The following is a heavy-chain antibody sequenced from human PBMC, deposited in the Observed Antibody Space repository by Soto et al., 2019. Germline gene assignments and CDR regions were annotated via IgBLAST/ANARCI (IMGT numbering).Heavy chain of an antibody. CDR3: SRDITVSTLGFDY. V-gene: IGHV1-2*02. D-gene: IGHD4-17*01. J-gene: IGHJ4*02. Sequence: QVQLVQSGTEMKKPGASVKVSCKASGNIFTDHYVHWLRQAHGQGLEWMGWINPNSGDTNYAQKFQGRVTMTRDMSISLVYMELTRLTSDDTAAYFCSRDITVSTLGFDYWGQGTLVTVSS. CDR2: INPNSGDT. CDR1: GNIFTDHY.